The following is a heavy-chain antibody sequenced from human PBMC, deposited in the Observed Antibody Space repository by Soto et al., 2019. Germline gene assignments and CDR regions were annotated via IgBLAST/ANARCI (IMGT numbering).Heavy chain of an antibody. CDR1: GDSFSSYY. J-gene: IGHJ4*02. D-gene: IGHD3-10*01. CDR2: IFRTGNT. CDR3: AALDGALDY. V-gene: IGHV4-59*01. Sequence: PSETLSLTCTVSGDSFSSYYWTWIRQPPGKRLEWVAYIFRTGNTNYNPSLKSRVTISVDTSKNQFSLKLRSVTPADTAVYYCAALDGALDYWGPGTLVTVSS.